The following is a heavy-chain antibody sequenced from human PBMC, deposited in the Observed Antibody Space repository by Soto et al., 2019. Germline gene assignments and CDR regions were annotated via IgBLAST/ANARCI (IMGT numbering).Heavy chain of an antibody. CDR3: ARHAAYDSVWGTSDGSDY. CDR2: MYYSGAT. Sequence: QLQLQESGPGLVKPSETLSLACTVSGGSISSNSYYWDWIRQPPGKGLEWIGSMYYSGATYHNQSLQSRVPISVHTSKTQFSLHLSSVTAADTAVYYCARHAAYDSVWGTSDGSDYWGPGTLVTVSS. D-gene: IGHD3-16*01. CDR1: GGSISSNSYY. V-gene: IGHV4-39*01. J-gene: IGHJ4*01.